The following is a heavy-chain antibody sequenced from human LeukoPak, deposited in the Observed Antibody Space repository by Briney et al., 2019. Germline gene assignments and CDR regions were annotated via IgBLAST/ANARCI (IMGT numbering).Heavy chain of an antibody. V-gene: IGHV3-21*01. CDR3: VRGSYDIFSAYYGAVDYFDY. CDR2: ISSNSRDI. CDR1: GFPFSSYS. Sequence: GGSLRLSCAASGFPFSSYSMNWVRQAPARGLEWVSSISSNSRDIYYADSVKGRFTISRDNAKNSLYLQMNSLGAEDTAVYYCVRGSYDIFSAYYGAVDYFDYWGQGTPVTVSS. D-gene: IGHD3-9*01. J-gene: IGHJ4*02.